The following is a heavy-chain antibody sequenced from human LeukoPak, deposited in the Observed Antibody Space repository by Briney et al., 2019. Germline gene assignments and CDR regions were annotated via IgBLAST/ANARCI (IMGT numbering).Heavy chain of an antibody. Sequence: SVKVSCKASGGTFSSYAISWVRQAPGQGLEWMGGIIPIFGTANYAQKFQGRVTITADESTSTAYMELSSLRSEDTAVYYCARVYYYGSGSYYKAHMDVWGKGTTVTISS. V-gene: IGHV1-69*13. CDR2: IIPIFGTA. D-gene: IGHD3-10*01. J-gene: IGHJ6*03. CDR1: GGTFSSYA. CDR3: ARVYYYGSGSYYKAHMDV.